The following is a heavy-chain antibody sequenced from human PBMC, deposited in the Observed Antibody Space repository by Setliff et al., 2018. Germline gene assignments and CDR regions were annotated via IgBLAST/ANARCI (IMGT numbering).Heavy chain of an antibody. D-gene: IGHD6-13*01. CDR3: ARGGMAAAGRKGVFEH. Sequence: GASVKVSCKASGYSFTGYYMHWVRQAPGQGLEWMGIIHTGGGSASYAQKFQGRVTMTSDTSTSTLYMEVNSVRSDDTAIYYCARGGMAAAGRKGVFEHWGQGTLVTVSS. J-gene: IGHJ4*02. V-gene: IGHV1-46*01. CDR2: IHTGGGSA. CDR1: GYSFTGYY.